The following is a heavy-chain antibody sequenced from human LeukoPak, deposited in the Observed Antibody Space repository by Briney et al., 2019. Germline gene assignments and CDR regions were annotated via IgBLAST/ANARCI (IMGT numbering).Heavy chain of an antibody. J-gene: IGHJ5*02. CDR3: ARGEYYYDSSGYYWT. Sequence: PGGSLRLSCAASGFTFSSYSMNWVRQAPGKGLEWVSSISSSSSYIYYADSVKGRFTISRDNAKNSLYLQMNSLRAEDTVVYYCARGEYYYDSSGYYWTWGQGTLVTVSS. CDR2: ISSSSSYI. V-gene: IGHV3-21*01. D-gene: IGHD3-22*01. CDR1: GFTFSSYS.